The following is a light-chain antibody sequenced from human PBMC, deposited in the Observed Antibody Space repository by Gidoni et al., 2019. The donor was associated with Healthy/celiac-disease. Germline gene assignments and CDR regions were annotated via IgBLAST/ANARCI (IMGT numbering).Light chain of an antibody. CDR1: QGISSW. CDR2: AAS. V-gene: IGKV1D-12*01. CDR3: QQANSFPIT. Sequence: DIKMTQSPPSESASVGDRVTITCRASQGISSWLVGYQQKPGKAPKLLIYAASSLQSGVPSRFSGSGSGTDFTLTISSLQPEDFATYYCQQANSFPITFXQXTRLEIK. J-gene: IGKJ5*01.